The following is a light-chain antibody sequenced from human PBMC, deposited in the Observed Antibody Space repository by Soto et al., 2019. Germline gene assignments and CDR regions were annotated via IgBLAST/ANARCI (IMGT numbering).Light chain of an antibody. CDR3: QQSHGIPYT. CDR1: QTISTY. Sequence: DIQMTQSPSSLSASVGDRVTITRRASQTISTYLNWYQQKPGKAPKLLIYAASTLQSGVPSRFSGSGSGTDFTLTINSLQPEDFATYYCQQSHGIPYTFGQGTKLEIK. J-gene: IGKJ2*01. CDR2: AAS. V-gene: IGKV1-39*01.